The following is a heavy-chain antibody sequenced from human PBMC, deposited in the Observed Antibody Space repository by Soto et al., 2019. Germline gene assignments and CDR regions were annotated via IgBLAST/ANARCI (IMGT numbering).Heavy chain of an antibody. Sequence: PGWSLRLSCAASGFSFSDYYMSWVRQDTGRGLAWVSYISSSGTIDYADSVKGRFTISRDNAKKSLYLQMNSLRAEDTAVYYCARSAGFSGSFDYWGQGTLVTVSS. CDR2: ISSSGTI. D-gene: IGHD3-10*01. CDR3: ARSAGFSGSFDY. V-gene: IGHV3-11*01. J-gene: IGHJ4*02. CDR1: GFSFSDYY.